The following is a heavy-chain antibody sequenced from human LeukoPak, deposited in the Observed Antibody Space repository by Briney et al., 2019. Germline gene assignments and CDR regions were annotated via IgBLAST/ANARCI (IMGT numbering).Heavy chain of an antibody. D-gene: IGHD1-26*01. CDR3: ARDARNRYGRDAFDI. J-gene: IGHJ3*02. V-gene: IGHV3-21*01. Sequence: PGGSLRLSCAASGFTFSSYSMNWVRQAPGKGLEWVSSISSSSSYIYYADSVKGRFTISRDNSKNTLYLQMNSLRAEDTAVYYCARDARNRYGRDAFDIWGQGTMVTVSS. CDR2: ISSSSSYI. CDR1: GFTFSSYS.